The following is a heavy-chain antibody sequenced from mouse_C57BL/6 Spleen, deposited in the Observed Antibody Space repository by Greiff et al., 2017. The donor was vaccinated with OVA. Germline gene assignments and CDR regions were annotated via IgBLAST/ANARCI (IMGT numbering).Heavy chain of an antibody. J-gene: IGHJ2*02. Sequence: EVQLQQSVAELVRPGASVKLSCTASGFTIKNTYMHWVKQRPEQGLEWIGRIDPANGNTKYAPKFQGKATITADTSSNTAYLQLSCLATEDTAIYYYARAFDYWGQGTSLTVSS. V-gene: IGHV14-3*01. CDR1: GFTIKNTY. CDR2: IDPANGNT. CDR3: ARAFDY.